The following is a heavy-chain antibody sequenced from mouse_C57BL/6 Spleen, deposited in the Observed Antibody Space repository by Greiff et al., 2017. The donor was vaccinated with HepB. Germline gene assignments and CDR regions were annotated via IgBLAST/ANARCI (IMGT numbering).Heavy chain of an antibody. CDR3: ARWELFDY. J-gene: IGHJ2*01. V-gene: IGHV1-4*01. CDR1: GYTFTSCT. Sequence: VQLQQSGAELARPGASVKMSCKASGYTFTSCTMHWVKQRPGQGLEWIGYINPSSGYTKYNQKFKDKATLTADKSSSTAYMQLSSLTSEDSAVYYCARWELFDYWGQGTTLTVSS. CDR2: INPSSGYT. D-gene: IGHD4-1*01.